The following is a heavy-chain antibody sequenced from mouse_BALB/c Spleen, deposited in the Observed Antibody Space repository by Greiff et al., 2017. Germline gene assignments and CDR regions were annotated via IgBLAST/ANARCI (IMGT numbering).Heavy chain of an antibody. CDR1: GFNIKDYY. Sequence: DVQLQESGAELVRSGASVKLSCTASGFNIKDYYMHWVKQRPEQGLEWIGWIDPENGDTEYAPKFQGKATMTADTSSNTAYLQLSSLTSEDTAVYYCNAGDYYRYFAYWGQGTLVTVSA. J-gene: IGHJ3*01. CDR2: IDPENGDT. CDR3: NAGDYYRYFAY. V-gene: IGHV14-4*02. D-gene: IGHD2-14*01.